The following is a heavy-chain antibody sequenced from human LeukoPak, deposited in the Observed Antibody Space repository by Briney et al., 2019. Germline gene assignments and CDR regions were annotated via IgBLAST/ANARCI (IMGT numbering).Heavy chain of an antibody. D-gene: IGHD5-24*01. CDR1: GFTFDDYG. CDR3: ATGSFVEYFFDY. J-gene: IGHJ4*02. V-gene: IGHV3-20*04. CDR2: IIWNGGST. Sequence: PGGSLRLSCAASGFTFDDYGMSWVRQAPGRGLEWVSGIIWNGGSTGYADSVKGRFTTSRDNAKNSLYLQMNSLRAEDTAFYYCATGSFVEYFFDYWGQGTPVTVSS.